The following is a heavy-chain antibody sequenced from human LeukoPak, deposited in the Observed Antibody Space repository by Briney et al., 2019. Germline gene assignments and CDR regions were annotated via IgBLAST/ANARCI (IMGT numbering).Heavy chain of an antibody. CDR2: IKEDGSEK. Sequence: GGSLRLSCAASGFTFSGYWMSWVRQAPGKGLEWVANIKEDGSEKYYVDSVKGRFTVSRDNAKNSLYLQMNTLRAEDTAVYYCARINSGLKWGDALDIWGQGTMVTVSS. J-gene: IGHJ3*02. CDR1: GFTFSGYW. CDR3: ARINSGLKWGDALDI. V-gene: IGHV3-7*01. D-gene: IGHD5-12*01.